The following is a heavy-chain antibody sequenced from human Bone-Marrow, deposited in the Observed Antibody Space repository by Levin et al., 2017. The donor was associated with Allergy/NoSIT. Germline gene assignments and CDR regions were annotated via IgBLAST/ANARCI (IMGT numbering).Heavy chain of an antibody. Sequence: GESLKISCAASGFTFSSYAMHWVRQAPGKGLEWVTVISYDGSKKYYADSVKGRLTISRDDSKNTLYVQMNSLRAEDTAVYYCARQGISNAYGTIDYWGQGTLVTVSS. CDR3: ARQGISNAYGTIDY. J-gene: IGHJ4*02. V-gene: IGHV3-30-3*01. D-gene: IGHD3-16*01. CDR2: ISYDGSKK. CDR1: GFTFSSYA.